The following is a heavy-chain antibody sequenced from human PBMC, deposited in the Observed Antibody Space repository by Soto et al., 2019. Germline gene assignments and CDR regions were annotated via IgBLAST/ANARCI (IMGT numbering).Heavy chain of an antibody. CDR3: ARAAAAGTIVSWFDP. V-gene: IGHV4-59*01. Sequence: SETLSLTCTVSGGSISSYYWSWIRQPPGKGLEWIGYIYYSGSTNYNPSLKSRVTISVDTSKNQFSPKLSSVTAADTAVYYCARAAAAGTIVSWFDPWGQGTLVTVSS. CDR2: IYYSGST. CDR1: GGSISSYY. D-gene: IGHD6-13*01. J-gene: IGHJ5*02.